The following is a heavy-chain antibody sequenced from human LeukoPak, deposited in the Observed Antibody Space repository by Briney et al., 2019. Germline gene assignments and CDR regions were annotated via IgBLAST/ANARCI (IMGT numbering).Heavy chain of an antibody. V-gene: IGHV4-34*01. Sequence: SETLSLTYAVYGGSFSGYYWSWIRQPPGKGLEWIGSIYHSGSTYYNPSLKSRVTISVDTSKNQFSLKLSSMTAADTAVYYCARHPSIFGVVNYWGQGTLVTVSS. CDR2: IYHSGST. CDR1: GGSFSGYY. J-gene: IGHJ4*02. D-gene: IGHD3-3*01. CDR3: ARHPSIFGVVNY.